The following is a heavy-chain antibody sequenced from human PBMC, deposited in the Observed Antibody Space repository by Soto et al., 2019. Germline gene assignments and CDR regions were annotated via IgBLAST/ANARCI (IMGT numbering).Heavy chain of an antibody. V-gene: IGHV3-74*01. CDR3: ARKDILTGLDH. J-gene: IGHJ4*02. D-gene: IGHD3-9*01. CDR2: INTEGSST. Sequence: EVQLVESGGDLVQPGGSLRLSCAASGFTFTSYWMHWVRQAPGMGLVWVARINTEGSSTSYADAMKGRFTISRDNAGNTLYLEMNSLRAEDTAVYYCARKDILTGLDHWGQGTLVSVSS. CDR1: GFTFTSYW.